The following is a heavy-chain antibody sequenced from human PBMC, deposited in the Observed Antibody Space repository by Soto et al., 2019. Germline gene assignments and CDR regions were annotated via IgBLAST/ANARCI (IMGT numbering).Heavy chain of an antibody. V-gene: IGHV1-69*01. J-gene: IGHJ4*02. CDR2: FIPIFGTA. Sequence: QVQLVQSGAEVKKPGSSVKVSCKASGGTFSSYSINWVRQAPGQGLEWMGGFIPIFGTANNAQKFKGRVTITADESATTVYMALSRLRSEDTAVYYCALAPNSLTVKYYFDYWGQGTLVTVSS. D-gene: IGHD3-9*01. CDR1: GGTFSSYS. CDR3: ALAPNSLTVKYYFDY.